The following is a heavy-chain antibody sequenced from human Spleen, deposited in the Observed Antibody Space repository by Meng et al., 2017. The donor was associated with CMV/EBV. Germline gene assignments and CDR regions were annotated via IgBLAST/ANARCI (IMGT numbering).Heavy chain of an antibody. D-gene: IGHD3-10*01. CDR2: IWYDGSEE. Sequence: CAASGFTFSPYWMHWVRQAPGKGLEWVAVIWYDGSEEYYADNVKGRFTISRDNYRHMLYLQMNNLRAEDTAVYYCAKAPYSGGFDSWGQGTLVTVSS. CDR1: GFTFSPYW. V-gene: IGHV3-33*03. CDR3: AKAPYSGGFDS. J-gene: IGHJ4*02.